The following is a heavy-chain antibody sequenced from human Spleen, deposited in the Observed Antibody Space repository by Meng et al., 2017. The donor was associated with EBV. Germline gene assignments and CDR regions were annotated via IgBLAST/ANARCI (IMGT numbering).Heavy chain of an antibody. CDR3: AKDFEISGYWGLVS. J-gene: IGHJ5*02. V-gene: IGHV3-53*01. D-gene: IGHD3-22*01. CDR1: GFIVSSNH. CDR2: LYNRGDT. Sequence: VQRGESGGGLIQPGVSLRLSCAASGFIVSSNHMSWVRQAPGKGLEWVSSLYNRGDTHYADSVKGQFTISRDNSKNTLYLQMNSLRAENTAVYYCAKDFEISGYWGLVSWGQGTLVTVSS.